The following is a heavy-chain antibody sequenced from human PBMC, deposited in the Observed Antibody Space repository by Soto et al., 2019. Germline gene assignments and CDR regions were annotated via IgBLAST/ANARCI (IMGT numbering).Heavy chain of an antibody. CDR2: IYPADSDT. CDR1: GYSFSTYW. Sequence: GESLKISCQISGYSFSTYWLAWVRQMPGKGLELMGLIYPADSDTRYSTSFQGQVTLSADKSITTAYLHLSNLKASDTAMYYCARSWNDFGTYGAFDYWGQGTRVTVSS. J-gene: IGHJ4*02. V-gene: IGHV5-51*01. CDR3: ARSWNDFGTYGAFDY. D-gene: IGHD4-4*01.